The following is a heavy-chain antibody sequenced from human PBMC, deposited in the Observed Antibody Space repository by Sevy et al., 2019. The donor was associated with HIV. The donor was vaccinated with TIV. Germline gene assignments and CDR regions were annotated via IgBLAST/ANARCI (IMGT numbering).Heavy chain of an antibody. CDR2: ISGSGSST. V-gene: IGHV3-23*01. CDR3: AKSGGYTKGAFDI. D-gene: IGHD5-12*01. Sequence: GGSLRLSCAASGFTFSSYAMSWVRQAPGKGLEWVSAISGSGSSTYYADSVKGRFTISRDNSKNTLYLQMNSLRAEDTAVYYCAKSGGYTKGAFDIWGQGTMVTVSS. J-gene: IGHJ3*02. CDR1: GFTFSSYA.